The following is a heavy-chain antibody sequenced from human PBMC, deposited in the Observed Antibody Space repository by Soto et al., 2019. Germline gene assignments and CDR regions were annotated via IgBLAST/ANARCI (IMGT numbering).Heavy chain of an antibody. D-gene: IGHD3-22*01. J-gene: IGHJ4*02. V-gene: IGHV3-30-3*01. Sequence: GGSLRLSCAASGFTFSSYAMHWVRQAPGKGLEWVAVISYDGSNKYYADSVKGRFTISRDNSKNTLYLQMNSLRAEDTAVYYCARDQGYYYDSSGYYFGPFDYWGQGTLVTVSS. CDR2: ISYDGSNK. CDR3: ARDQGYYYDSSGYYFGPFDY. CDR1: GFTFSSYA.